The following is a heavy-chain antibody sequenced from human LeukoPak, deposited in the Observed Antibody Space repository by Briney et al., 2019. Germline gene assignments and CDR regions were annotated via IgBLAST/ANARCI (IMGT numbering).Heavy chain of an antibody. D-gene: IGHD3-9*01. V-gene: IGHV3-53*01. J-gene: IGHJ4*02. CDR3: AKAVGFDWYWHY. CDR1: GFTVSSNH. CDR2: IYSGGST. Sequence: GGSLRLSCAASGFTVSSNHMSWVRQAPGKGLEWVSLIYSGGSTYYADAVKGRFTVSRDDSKNTLYLQMNSLRAEDTAVYYCAKAVGFDWYWHYWGQGTLVTVSS.